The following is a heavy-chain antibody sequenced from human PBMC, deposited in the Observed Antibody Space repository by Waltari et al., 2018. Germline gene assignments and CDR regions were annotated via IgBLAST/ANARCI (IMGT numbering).Heavy chain of an antibody. V-gene: IGHV4-39*07. J-gene: IGHJ3*02. Sequence: QLQLQESGPGLVKPSEPLSLTCTVSGGSISSSSYYWGWIRQPPGKGLGWIGSIYYSGSTYYNPSLKSRVTISVDTSKNQFSLKLSSVTAADTAVYYCARKYCSSTSCYARLSGDAFDIWGQGTMVTVSS. D-gene: IGHD2-2*01. CDR2: IYYSGST. CDR3: ARKYCSSTSCYARLSGDAFDI. CDR1: GGSISSSSYY.